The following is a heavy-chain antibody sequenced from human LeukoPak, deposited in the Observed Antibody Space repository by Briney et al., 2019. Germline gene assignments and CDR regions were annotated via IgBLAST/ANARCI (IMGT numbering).Heavy chain of an antibody. J-gene: IGHJ4*02. CDR3: ARDDFWSGPENFDY. D-gene: IGHD3-3*01. CDR1: GYTFTSYG. Sequence: GASVKVSCKASGYTFTSYGISWVRQAPGQGLEWMGWISAYNGNTNYAQKLQGRVTMTTDTSTGTAYMELRSLRSDDTAVYYRARDDFWSGPENFDYWGQGTLATVSS. CDR2: ISAYNGNT. V-gene: IGHV1-18*01.